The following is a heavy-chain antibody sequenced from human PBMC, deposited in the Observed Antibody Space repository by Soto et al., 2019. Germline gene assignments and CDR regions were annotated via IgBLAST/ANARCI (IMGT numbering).Heavy chain of an antibody. CDR3: ARIPPEYCSGGSCYSGAFDI. Sequence: QLQLQESGPGLVKPSETLSLTCTVSGGSISSSSYYWGWIRQPPGKGLGGFGGIYYSGSTYYNPSLKSRVTISVDTSKNQFSLKLSSVTAADTAVYYCARIPPEYCSGGSCYSGAFDIWGQGTMVTVSS. CDR1: GGSISSSSYY. CDR2: IYYSGST. V-gene: IGHV4-39*01. J-gene: IGHJ3*02. D-gene: IGHD2-15*01.